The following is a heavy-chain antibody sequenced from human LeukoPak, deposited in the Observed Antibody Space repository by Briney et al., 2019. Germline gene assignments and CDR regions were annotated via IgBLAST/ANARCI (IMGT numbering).Heavy chain of an antibody. D-gene: IGHD3-3*01. CDR1: GGSISTYY. CDR3: ARGLNNRKSGRRFDVFEI. Sequence: PSETLSLTCTVSGGSISTYYWSWIRQPPGKGLEWIGYVYYSGSTNYNPSLKSRVTISADTSKNQFSLRLSSVTAADTAVYYCARGLNNRKSGRRFDVFEIWGQGTMVTVSS. CDR2: VYYSGST. V-gene: IGHV4-59*01. J-gene: IGHJ3*02.